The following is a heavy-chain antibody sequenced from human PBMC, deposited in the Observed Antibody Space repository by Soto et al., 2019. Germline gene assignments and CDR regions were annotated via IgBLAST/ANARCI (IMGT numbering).Heavy chain of an antibody. D-gene: IGHD2-15*01. V-gene: IGHV3-48*01. CDR3: ARGGGSCYSCRFDP. Sequence: EVQLVESGGGLVRPGGSLRLSCAASGFTFSSYSMNWVRQAPGKGLEWVSYISSSSSTIYYADSVKGRFTISRDNAKNSLYLQMNSLRAEDTAVYYCARGGGSCYSCRFDPWGQGTLVTVSS. J-gene: IGHJ5*02. CDR1: GFTFSSYS. CDR2: ISSSSSTI.